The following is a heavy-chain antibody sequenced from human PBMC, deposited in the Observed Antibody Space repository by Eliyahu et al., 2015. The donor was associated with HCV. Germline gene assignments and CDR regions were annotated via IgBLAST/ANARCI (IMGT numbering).Heavy chain of an antibody. CDR2: TYYRSKWYN. CDR3: AKDSYYYFGLDV. J-gene: IGHJ6*02. Sequence: QVQLQQSGPGLVKPSQTLSLTCAISGDSVSSISAAWNWIRQSPSRGLEWLGRTYYRSKWYNDYALSMKSRITITPDTSNNQFSLQLNSVTPEDTAVYYCAKDSYYYFGLDVWGQGTTVTVSS. V-gene: IGHV6-1*01. CDR1: GDSVSSISAA.